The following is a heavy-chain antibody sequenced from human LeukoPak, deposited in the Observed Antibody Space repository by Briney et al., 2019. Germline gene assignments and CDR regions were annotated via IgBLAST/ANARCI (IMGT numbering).Heavy chain of an antibody. CDR3: ARGGYHGY. D-gene: IGHD5-18*01. Sequence: GGSLRLSCAASGFSFSSYAMSWVRQAPGKGLEWVSSFSGSGGSTYYADSVKGRFTISGDNAKNSLYLQMNSLRAEDTAVYYCARGGYHGYWGQGTLVIVSS. CDR1: GFSFSSYA. V-gene: IGHV3-23*01. J-gene: IGHJ4*02. CDR2: FSGSGGST.